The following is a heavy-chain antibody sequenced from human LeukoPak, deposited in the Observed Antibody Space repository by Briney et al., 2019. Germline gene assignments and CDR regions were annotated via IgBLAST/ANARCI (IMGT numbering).Heavy chain of an antibody. CDR1: GLTFDDYG. Sequence: GGSLRLSCAASGLTFDDYGMSWVRQAPGKGLEWVSGINWNGGSIGYADSVKGRFTISRDNAKNSLYLQMDSLRAEDTALYHCARASSYYYSYMDVWGKGTTVTVSS. CDR2: INWNGGSI. V-gene: IGHV3-20*01. CDR3: ARASSYYYSYMDV. J-gene: IGHJ6*03. D-gene: IGHD6-6*01.